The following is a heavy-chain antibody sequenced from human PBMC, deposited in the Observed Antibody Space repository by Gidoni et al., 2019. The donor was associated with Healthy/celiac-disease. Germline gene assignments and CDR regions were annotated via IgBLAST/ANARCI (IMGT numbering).Heavy chain of an antibody. CDR2: IIPIFGTA. V-gene: IGHV1-69*01. Sequence: VQLVQSGAEVTKPGSSVKVSCKASGGTFSSYAISWVRQAPGQGLEWMGGIIPIFGTANYAQKFQGRVTITADECTSIAYMELSSLRSEDTAVYYCARDRHRYSSGWYYFDYWGQGTLVTVSS. D-gene: IGHD6-19*01. J-gene: IGHJ4*02. CDR1: GGTFSSYA. CDR3: ARDRHRYSSGWYYFDY.